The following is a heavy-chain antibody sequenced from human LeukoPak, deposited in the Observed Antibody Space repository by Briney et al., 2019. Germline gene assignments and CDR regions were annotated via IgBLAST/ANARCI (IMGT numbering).Heavy chain of an antibody. J-gene: IGHJ4*02. CDR3: ARIGGSYYEYYFDY. CDR2: IYTSGST. V-gene: IGHV4-4*07. D-gene: IGHD1-26*01. CDR1: GGSISNYC. Sequence: SETLSLTCTVSGGSISNYCWSWIRQPAGKGLEWIGRIYTSGSTNYNPSLKSRVTMSVDTSKNQFSLKLSSVTAADTAVYYCARIGGSYYEYYFDYWGQGTLVTVSS.